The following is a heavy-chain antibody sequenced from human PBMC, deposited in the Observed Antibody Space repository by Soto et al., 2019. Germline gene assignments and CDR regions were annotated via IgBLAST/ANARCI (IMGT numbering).Heavy chain of an antibody. CDR1: GYSFTSYW. Sequence: PGESRKISCXGSGYSFTSYWIGWVRQMPGKGLEWMGIIYPGDSDTRYSPSFQGQVTISADKSISTAYLQWSSLKASDTAMYYCARSGYCSSTSCYTGEFHYYYGMDVWGQGTTVTVSS. D-gene: IGHD2-2*02. V-gene: IGHV5-51*01. CDR3: ARSGYCSSTSCYTGEFHYYYGMDV. CDR2: IYPGDSDT. J-gene: IGHJ6*02.